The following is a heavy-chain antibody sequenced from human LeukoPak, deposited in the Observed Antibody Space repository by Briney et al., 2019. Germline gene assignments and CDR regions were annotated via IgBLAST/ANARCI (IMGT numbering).Heavy chain of an antibody. J-gene: IGHJ4*02. CDR3: ARDSTVFYMVGATRFDY. D-gene: IGHD1-26*01. Sequence: GGSLRLSCAASGFTFSSYSMNWVRQAPGKGLEWVSYISSSSSTIYYADSVKGRFTISSDNAKNSLYLQMNSLRAEDTAVYYCARDSTVFYMVGATRFDYWGQGTLVTVSS. V-gene: IGHV3-48*04. CDR2: ISSSSSTI. CDR1: GFTFSSYS.